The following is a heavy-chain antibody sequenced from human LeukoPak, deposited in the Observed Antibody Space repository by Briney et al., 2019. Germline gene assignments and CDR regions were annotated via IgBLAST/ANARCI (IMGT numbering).Heavy chain of an antibody. CDR2: VNPNTGGT. V-gene: IGHV1-2*02. D-gene: IGHD2-15*01. CDR3: ARALLSSRTLGPGGYFDH. Sequence: GASVKVSCKASGYTFTSYAMNWVRQAPGQGLEWMGWVNPNTGGTNYAPSFHGRVAMTRDTSISTAYMELRGLKSDDAAVYYCARALLSSRTLGPGGYFDHWGQGALVSVSS. CDR1: GYTFTSYA. J-gene: IGHJ4*02.